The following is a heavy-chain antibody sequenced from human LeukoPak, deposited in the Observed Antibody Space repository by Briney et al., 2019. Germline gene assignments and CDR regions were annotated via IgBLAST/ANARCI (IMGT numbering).Heavy chain of an antibody. Sequence: ASVKVSCKASGHTFTSYDINWVRQATGQGLEWMGWMNPNSGNTGYAQKFQGRVTITRNTSISTAYMELSSLRSEDTAVYYCARGSGSYSDFDYWGQGTLVTVSS. CDR1: GHTFTSYD. CDR3: ARGSGSYSDFDY. J-gene: IGHJ4*02. D-gene: IGHD1-26*01. CDR2: MNPNSGNT. V-gene: IGHV1-8*03.